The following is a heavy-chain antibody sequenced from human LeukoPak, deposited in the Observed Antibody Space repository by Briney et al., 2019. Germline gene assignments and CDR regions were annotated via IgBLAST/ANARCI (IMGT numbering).Heavy chain of an antibody. CDR2: IYYSGST. J-gene: IGHJ4*02. CDR3: ARRYSSSWDSKYDY. Sequence: SETLSLTCTVSGGSISSGGYYWSWIRQHPGQGLEWIGYIYYSGSTYYNPSLKSRVTISVDTSKNQFSLKLSSVTAADTAVYYCARRYSSSWDSKYDYWGQGTLVTVSS. D-gene: IGHD6-13*01. V-gene: IGHV4-31*03. CDR1: GGSISSGGYY.